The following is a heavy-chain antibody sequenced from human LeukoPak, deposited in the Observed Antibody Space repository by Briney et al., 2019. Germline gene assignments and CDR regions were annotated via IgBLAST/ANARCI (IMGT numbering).Heavy chain of an antibody. J-gene: IGHJ4*02. CDR2: ISSSSSYI. Sequence: GGSLRPSCAASGFTFSSYSMNWVRQAPGKGLEWVSSISSSSSYIYYADSVKGRFTISRDNAKNSLYLQMNSLRAEDTAVYYCASDDYVWGSYRPPAFDYWGQGTLVTVSS. CDR1: GFTFSSYS. V-gene: IGHV3-21*01. D-gene: IGHD3-16*02. CDR3: ASDDYVWGSYRPPAFDY.